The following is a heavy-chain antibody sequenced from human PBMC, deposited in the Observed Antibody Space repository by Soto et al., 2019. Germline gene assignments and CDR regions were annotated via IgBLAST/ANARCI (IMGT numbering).Heavy chain of an antibody. CDR3: ARFIAAAGIGPFDY. D-gene: IGHD6-13*01. CDR2: ISSSSSYI. CDR1: GFTFSSYS. V-gene: IGHV3-21*01. Sequence: EVQLVESGGGLVKPGGSLRLSCAASGFTFSSYSMNWVRQAPGKGLEWVSSISSSSSYIYYADSVKGRFTISRDNAKNSLYLQMNSLRAEDTAVYYCARFIAAAGIGPFDYWGQGTLVTVSS. J-gene: IGHJ4*02.